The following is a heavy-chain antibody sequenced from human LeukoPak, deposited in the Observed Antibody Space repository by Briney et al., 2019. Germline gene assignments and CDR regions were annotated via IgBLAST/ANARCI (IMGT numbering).Heavy chain of an antibody. D-gene: IGHD3-10*01. CDR1: GGSISNNMYS. Sequence: SETLSLTCSVSGGSISNNMYSWGWIRQPPGKGLEWIGSIYYSGTTYDNPSLKSRVSISIDTSKNHFSLKLTFVTAADTAVYYCARGGYYGSGNDFRFDPWGQGTLVTVSS. V-gene: IGHV4-39*07. CDR3: ARGGYYGSGNDFRFDP. CDR2: IYYSGTT. J-gene: IGHJ5*02.